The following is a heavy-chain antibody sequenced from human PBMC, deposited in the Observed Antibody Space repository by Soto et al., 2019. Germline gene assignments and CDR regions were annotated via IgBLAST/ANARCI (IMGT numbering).Heavy chain of an antibody. D-gene: IGHD2-15*01. Sequence: PGESLKISCKGSGYSFAGYWVTWVRQKPGKGLEWMGRIDPSDSQTYYSPSFRGHVTISATKSITTVFLQWSSLRASDTAMYYCARKIKDSETWPNFQYYFDSWGQGTPVTVSS. CDR3: ARKIKDSETWPNFQYYFDS. CDR2: IDPSDSQT. V-gene: IGHV5-10-1*01. CDR1: GYSFAGYW. J-gene: IGHJ4*02.